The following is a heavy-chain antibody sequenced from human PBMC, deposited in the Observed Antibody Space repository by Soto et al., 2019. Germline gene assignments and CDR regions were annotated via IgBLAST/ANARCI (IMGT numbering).Heavy chain of an antibody. D-gene: IGHD3-10*01. CDR3: EITMVRGGSALVF. J-gene: IGHJ6*03. Sequence: PGGSLRLSCAASGFTFSSYDMHWVRQATGKGLEWVSGIGTAGVAYYPGSVKGRFTISRENAKNSLYLQMNSLRAGDTAVYYCEITMVRGGSALVFWCKG. CDR2: IGTAGVA. CDR1: GFTFSSYD. V-gene: IGHV3-13*04.